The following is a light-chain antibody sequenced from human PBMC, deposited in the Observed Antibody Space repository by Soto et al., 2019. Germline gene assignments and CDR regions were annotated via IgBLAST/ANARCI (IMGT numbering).Light chain of an antibody. V-gene: IGKV1-39*01. CDR1: QSISNY. CDR2: AAS. CDR3: QQSYSTPRT. Sequence: DIQMTQSPSSLSASIGDRVTITCRAGQSISNYLNWYQQKPGKAPKFLIYAASSLQSGVPSGFSGSGSGTDFTLTISSLQPEDFATYYCQQSYSTPRTFGQGTKLEIK. J-gene: IGKJ2*01.